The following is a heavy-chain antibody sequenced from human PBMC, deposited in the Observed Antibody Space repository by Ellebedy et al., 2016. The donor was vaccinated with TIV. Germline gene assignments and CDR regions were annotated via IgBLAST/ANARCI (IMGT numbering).Heavy chain of an antibody. J-gene: IGHJ4*02. CDR1: GYTLTELS. D-gene: IGHD3-10*01. CDR3: ARADEGDPLDY. V-gene: IGHV1-46*01. CDR2: IDPRGGRI. Sequence: AASVKVSCKVSGYTLTELSIHWVRQAPGQGLEWMGIIDPRGGRIDYAQKFKDRVIMSRDKSTNTVYMELSSLRSEDTAIYYCARADEGDPLDYWGQGTLVTVSS.